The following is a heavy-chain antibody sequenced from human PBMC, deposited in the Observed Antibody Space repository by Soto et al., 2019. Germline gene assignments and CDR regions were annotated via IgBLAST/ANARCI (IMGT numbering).Heavy chain of an antibody. J-gene: IGHJ6*02. CDR2: ISYDGSNK. CDR3: AREPDCSSTSCYTVSAYYYGMDV. V-gene: IGHV3-30-3*01. Sequence: GGSLRLSCAASGFTFSSYAMHWVGQSPGKGLEWVAVISYDGSNKYYADSVKGRFTISRDNSKNTPYLQMNSLRAEDTAVYYCAREPDCSSTSCYTVSAYYYGMDVWGQGTTVTVSS. D-gene: IGHD2-2*02. CDR1: GFTFSSYA.